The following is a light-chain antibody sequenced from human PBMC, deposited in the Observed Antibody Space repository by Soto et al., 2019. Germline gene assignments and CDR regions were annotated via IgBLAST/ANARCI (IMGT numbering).Light chain of an antibody. Sequence: EIVLTQSPATLSVSPGERATLSCRTSQSVASNFAWYQQKPGQAPRLLVYGAFIRAPGFPVRFRGSGSGSEFTLTISSLQSEDGATYYCQQTYSTGIFTFGPGTKVDFK. J-gene: IGKJ3*01. CDR2: GAF. CDR3: QQTYSTGIFT. CDR1: QSVASN. V-gene: IGKV3-15*01.